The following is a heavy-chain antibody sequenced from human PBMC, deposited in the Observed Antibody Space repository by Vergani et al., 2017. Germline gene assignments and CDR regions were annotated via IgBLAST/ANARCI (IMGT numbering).Heavy chain of an antibody. Sequence: DVQLVQSGAEVKMPGATMKICCKVSGYTFTDHYMPWVKQAPGKGLEWMGLVDPEDGETIYAEKFKGRVTIAADTSTDTAHLELSSLRSEDTAVYYCATTLTVTTGGMEVGGQGATVIVS. CDR2: VDPEDGET. CDR3: ATTLTVTTGGMEV. V-gene: IGHV1-69-2*01. D-gene: IGHD4-17*01. J-gene: IGHJ6*02. CDR1: GYTFTDHY.